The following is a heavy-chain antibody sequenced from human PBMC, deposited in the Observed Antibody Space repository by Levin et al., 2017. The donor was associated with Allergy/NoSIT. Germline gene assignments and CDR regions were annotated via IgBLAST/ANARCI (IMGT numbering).Heavy chain of an antibody. V-gene: IGHV4-59*08. CDR3: ARHHANYDYAWGPDACDT. Sequence: PSETLSLTCTVSGXXFSSXXWXXXXXXXXKNLEWIGYIYYSGSTYYNPSLKSRVTISVDTSKNQLSLRLRSVTAADTAVYYCARHHANYDYAWGPDACDTWGQGTLVTVSS. J-gene: IGHJ5*02. CDR1: GXXFSSXX. CDR2: IYYSGST. D-gene: IGHD3-16*01.